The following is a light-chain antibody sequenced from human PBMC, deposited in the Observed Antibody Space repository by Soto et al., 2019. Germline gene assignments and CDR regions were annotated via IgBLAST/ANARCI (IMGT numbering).Light chain of an antibody. V-gene: IGLV2-8*01. J-gene: IGLJ1*01. Sequence: QSALTQPPSASGSPGQSVTISCTGTSSDVGGYNYVSWYQHHPGKAPKLMIYEVSKRPSGVPDRFSGSKSGNTASLTVSGLQAEDEADYSCSSYAGSNNRGVFGSGTKLTVL. CDR1: SSDVGGYNY. CDR3: SSYAGSNNRGV. CDR2: EVS.